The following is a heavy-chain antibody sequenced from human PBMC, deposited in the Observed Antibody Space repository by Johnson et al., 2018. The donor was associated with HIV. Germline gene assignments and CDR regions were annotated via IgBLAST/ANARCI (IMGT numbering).Heavy chain of an antibody. V-gene: IGHV3-30*04. CDR2: ISYDGSNK. Sequence: QVQLVESGGGVVQPGRSLRLSCAASGFTFSSYVMHWVRQAPGKGLEWVAFISYDGSNKYYADSVKGRFTISRDNSKNTLYLQMNSLRAEDTAVYYCEAVVVTAIHDAFDIWGQGTMVTVSS. J-gene: IGHJ3*02. D-gene: IGHD2-21*02. CDR1: GFTFSSYV. CDR3: EAVVVTAIHDAFDI.